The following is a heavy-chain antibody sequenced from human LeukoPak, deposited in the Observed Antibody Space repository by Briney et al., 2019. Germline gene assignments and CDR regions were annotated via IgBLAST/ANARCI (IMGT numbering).Heavy chain of an antibody. D-gene: IGHD6-13*01. CDR1: GGSISSSTHY. Sequence: SETLSLTCTVSGGSISSSTHYWGWIRQPPGKGLEWMGTIYYSGNTFYNPSLKSRVTISVDTSKNQFSLKLTSVTAADTAVYYCARHSAHSSTNDAFDMWGQGTLVIVSS. CDR2: IYYSGNT. J-gene: IGHJ3*02. V-gene: IGHV4-39*07. CDR3: ARHSAHSSTNDAFDM.